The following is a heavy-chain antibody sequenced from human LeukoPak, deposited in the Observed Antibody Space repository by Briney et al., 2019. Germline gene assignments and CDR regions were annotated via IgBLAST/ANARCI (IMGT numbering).Heavy chain of an antibody. D-gene: IGHD6-19*01. J-gene: IGHJ4*02. CDR3: ARRYGSALYGVFDY. CDR2: IYPGDSDT. CDR1: GYTFNSYW. Sequence: GESLKISCKGSGYTFNSYWIGWARQMPGAGLEWMGIIYPGDSDTRYSPSFQGQVTISADKSISTAYLQWSSLKASDSAMYYCARRYGSALYGVFDYWGQGTLVIVSS. V-gene: IGHV5-51*01.